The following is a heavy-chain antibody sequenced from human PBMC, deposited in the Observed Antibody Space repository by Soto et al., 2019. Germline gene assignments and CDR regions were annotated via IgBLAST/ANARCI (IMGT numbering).Heavy chain of an antibody. V-gene: IGHV4-30-4*01. CDR1: GGSISSGDYY. Sequence: SETLSLTCTVSGGSISSGDYYWSWIRQPPGKGLEWIGYIYYSGSTYYNPSLKSRVTISVDTSKNQFSLKLSSVTAADTVVYYCARSKTYGVLRFLEWPTLSYGMDVWGQGTTVTVSS. CDR2: IYYSGST. CDR3: ARSKTYGVLRFLEWPTLSYGMDV. J-gene: IGHJ6*02. D-gene: IGHD3-3*01.